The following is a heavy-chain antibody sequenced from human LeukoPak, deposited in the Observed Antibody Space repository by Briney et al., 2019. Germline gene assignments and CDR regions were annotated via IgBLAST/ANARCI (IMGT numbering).Heavy chain of an antibody. CDR3: ARSLWGGYYFDY. V-gene: IGHV4-59*01. J-gene: IGHJ4*02. D-gene: IGHD3-16*01. CDR1: GGSISSYY. Sequence: SETLSLTCTVSGGSISSYYWSWIRQPPGKGLEWIGYIYYSGTTNYNPSLKSRVTISVDTSKNQFSLKLSSATAADTAVYYCARSLWGGYYFDYWGQGTLVTVSS. CDR2: IYYSGTT.